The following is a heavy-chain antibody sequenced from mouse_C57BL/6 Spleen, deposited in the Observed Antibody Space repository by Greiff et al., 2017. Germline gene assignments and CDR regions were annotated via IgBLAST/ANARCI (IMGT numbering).Heavy chain of an antibody. V-gene: IGHV1-55*01. CDR1: GYTFTSYW. CDR3: AKSYYDHDGLPWFAY. CDR2: IYPGSGST. Sequence: VQLQQPGAELVKPGASVKMSCKASGYTFTSYWITWVKQRPGQGLEWIGDIYPGSGSTNYNEKFKSKATLAVDTSSSTAYMQLSSLTSEDSAVYYCAKSYYDHDGLPWFAYWGQGTLVTVSA. D-gene: IGHD2-4*01. J-gene: IGHJ3*01.